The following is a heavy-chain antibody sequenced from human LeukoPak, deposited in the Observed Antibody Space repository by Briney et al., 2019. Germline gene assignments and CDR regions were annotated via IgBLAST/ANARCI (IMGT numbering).Heavy chain of an antibody. Sequence: GGSLRLSCAASGFTFSDYFMNWIRQAPGKGPEWVSYISSSGSTIYYADSVKGRFTMSRDNSKNSLFLQMNSLRAEDTAVYYCARDFADYYYMDVWGKGTTVTVSS. V-gene: IGHV3-11*01. CDR2: ISSSGSTI. CDR3: ARDFADYYYMDV. J-gene: IGHJ6*03. CDR1: GFTFSDYF.